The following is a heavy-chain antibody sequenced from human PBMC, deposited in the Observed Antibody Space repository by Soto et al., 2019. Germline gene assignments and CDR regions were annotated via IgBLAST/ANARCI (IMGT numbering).Heavy chain of an antibody. D-gene: IGHD6-13*01. CDR1: GYSISSGYY. CDR2: IYHSGST. Sequence: SETLSLTCAVSGYSISSGYYWGWIRQPPGKGLEWIGSIYHSGSTDYNPSLKSRVTISVDTSKNQFSLKLSSVTAADTAVYYCARDDVSSSWYGVHYYYYYGMDVWGQGTTVT. J-gene: IGHJ6*02. CDR3: ARDDVSSSWYGVHYYYYYGMDV. V-gene: IGHV4-38-2*02.